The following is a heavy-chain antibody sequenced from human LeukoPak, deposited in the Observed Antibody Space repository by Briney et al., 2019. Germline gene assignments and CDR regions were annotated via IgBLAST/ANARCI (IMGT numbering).Heavy chain of an antibody. Sequence: GKSLRLSCAVSGLTFNDYPMHWVRQAPGKGLEWMTLISYDGSLKYFADSVKGRFAISRDSSRNTMDLQMNSLRPEDTGVYYCVIALRLYYMDVWGKGTTVTVSS. CDR1: GLTFNDYP. CDR2: ISYDGSLK. D-gene: IGHD5-12*01. CDR3: VIALRLYYMDV. V-gene: IGHV3-30*09. J-gene: IGHJ6*03.